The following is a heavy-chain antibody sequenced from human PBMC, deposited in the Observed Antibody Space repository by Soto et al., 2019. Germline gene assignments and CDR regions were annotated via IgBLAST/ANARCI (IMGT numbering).Heavy chain of an antibody. J-gene: IGHJ4*02. V-gene: IGHV3-30*18. D-gene: IGHD6-13*01. Sequence: GESLKISCAASGFTFSSYGMHWVRQAPGKGLEWVAVISYDGSNKYYADSVKGRFTISRDNSKNTLYLQMNSLRAEDTAVYYCAKDQEGIAAAVDYWGQGTLVTVSS. CDR3: AKDQEGIAAAVDY. CDR1: GFTFSSYG. CDR2: ISYDGSNK.